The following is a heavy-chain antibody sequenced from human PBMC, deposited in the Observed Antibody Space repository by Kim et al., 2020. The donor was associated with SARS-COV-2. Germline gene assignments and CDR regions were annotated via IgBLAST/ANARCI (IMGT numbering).Heavy chain of an antibody. CDR3: ARDGGVPAADLDY. Sequence: YAQKFQGRVTMTRDTSISTAYMELSRLRSDDTAVYYCARDGGVPAADLDYWGQGTLVTVSS. D-gene: IGHD2-2*01. V-gene: IGHV1-2*02. J-gene: IGHJ4*02.